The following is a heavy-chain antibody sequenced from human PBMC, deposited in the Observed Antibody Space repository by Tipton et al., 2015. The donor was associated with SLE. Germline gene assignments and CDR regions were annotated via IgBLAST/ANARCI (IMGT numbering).Heavy chain of an antibody. J-gene: IGHJ4*02. CDR1: DYSISSTYY. V-gene: IGHV4-38-2*01. Sequence: TLSLTCVVSDYSISSTYYWGWIRQPPGKGLEWIGNIYHTGTTYYIPSLKRRVTISIDTSKNNFSLKMTAVTAADTAVYYCARLSTDYADRSGYGYFDHWGQGTLVTVSS. CDR2: IYHTGTT. CDR3: ARLSTDYADRSGYGYFDH. D-gene: IGHD3-22*01.